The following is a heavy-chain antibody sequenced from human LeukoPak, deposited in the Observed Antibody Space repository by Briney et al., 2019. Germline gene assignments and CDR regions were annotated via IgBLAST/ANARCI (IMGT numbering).Heavy chain of an antibody. CDR3: AKEYGIRGGFDY. CDR2: ISWNSGSI. Sequence: PGGSLRLSCAASGFTFDDYAMHWVRQAPGKGLEWVSGISWNSGSIGYADSVRGRFTISRDNAKNSLYLQMNSLRAEDTALYYCAKEYGIRGGFDYWGQGTLVTVSS. V-gene: IGHV3-9*01. D-gene: IGHD3-10*01. J-gene: IGHJ4*02. CDR1: GFTFDDYA.